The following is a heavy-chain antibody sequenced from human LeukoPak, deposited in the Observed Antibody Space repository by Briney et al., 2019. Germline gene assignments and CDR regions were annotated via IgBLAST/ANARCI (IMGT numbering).Heavy chain of an antibody. CDR2: ISYDGSNK. CDR1: GFTFSSYA. J-gene: IGHJ4*02. Sequence: GGSLRLSCAASGFTFSSYAMHWVRQAPGKGLEWVAVISYDGSNKYYADSVKGRFTISRDNSKNTLYLQMNSLRPEDTAVYYCAKDLHGWIFGAGVDWGQGTLVTVSS. V-gene: IGHV3-30-3*01. CDR3: AKDLHGWIFGAGVD. D-gene: IGHD3-3*01.